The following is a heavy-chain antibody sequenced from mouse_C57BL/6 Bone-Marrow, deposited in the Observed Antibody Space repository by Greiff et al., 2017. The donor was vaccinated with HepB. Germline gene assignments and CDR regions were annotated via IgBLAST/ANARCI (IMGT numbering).Heavy chain of an antibody. J-gene: IGHJ4*01. D-gene: IGHD1-1*01. V-gene: IGHV1-76*01. CDR3: ARRITTVVATDAMDY. CDR1: GYTFTDYY. Sequence: VQPQQSGAELVRPGASVKLSCKASGYTFTDYYINWVKQRPGQGLEWIARIYPGSGNTYYNEKFKGKATLTAEKSSSTAYMQLSSLTSEDSAVYFCARRITTVVATDAMDYWGQGTSVTVSS. CDR2: IYPGSGNT.